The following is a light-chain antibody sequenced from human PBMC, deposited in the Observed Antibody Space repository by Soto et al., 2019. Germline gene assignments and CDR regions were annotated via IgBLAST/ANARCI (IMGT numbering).Light chain of an antibody. J-gene: IGLJ1*01. CDR2: DVS. CDR3: SSYTSSNTLYV. V-gene: IGLV2-14*03. Sequence: QSVLTQPASVSGSLGQSITISCTGTSSDVGGYNYVSWYQHHPVKAPKLMIYDVSNRPSGVSNRFSGSKSGNTASLTISGLQAEDEADYYCSSYTSSNTLYVFGTGTKVTVL. CDR1: SSDVGGYNY.